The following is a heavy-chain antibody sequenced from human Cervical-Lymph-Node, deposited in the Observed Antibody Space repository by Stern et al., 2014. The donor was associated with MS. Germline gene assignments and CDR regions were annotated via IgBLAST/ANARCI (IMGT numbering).Heavy chain of an antibody. CDR3: ARVSYDFWSGYYVFDY. CDR2: IYYSGST. V-gene: IGHV4-31*03. CDR1: GGSISSGGYY. Sequence: VQLQESGPGLVKPSQTLSLTCTVSGGSISSGGYYWSWIRPHPGKGLEWIGYIYYSGSTYYNPSIKSRVTISVDTSKNQFSLKLSSVTAADTAVYYCARVSYDFWSGYYVFDYWGQGTLVTVSS. J-gene: IGHJ4*02. D-gene: IGHD3-3*01.